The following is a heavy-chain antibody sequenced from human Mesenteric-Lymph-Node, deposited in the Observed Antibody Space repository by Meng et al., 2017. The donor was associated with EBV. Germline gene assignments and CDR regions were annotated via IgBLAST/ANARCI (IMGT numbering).Heavy chain of an antibody. Sequence: QVQLVESGGCLAKPGGSLRLSFAASGFIFSDFDMSWIRQAPGKGLEWVSYISRSSSSIYYADSVKGRFTISRDNAKNSLYLQMNSLRAEDTAVYYCATGTYYWYYDYWGQGTLVTVSS. D-gene: IGHD3-10*01. J-gene: IGHJ4*02. V-gene: IGHV3-11*01. CDR1: GFIFSDFD. CDR3: ATGTYYWYYDY. CDR2: ISRSSSSI.